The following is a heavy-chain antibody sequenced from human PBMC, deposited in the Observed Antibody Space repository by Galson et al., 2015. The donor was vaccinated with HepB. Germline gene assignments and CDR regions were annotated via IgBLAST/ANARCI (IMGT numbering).Heavy chain of an antibody. J-gene: IGHJ5*02. D-gene: IGHD3-22*01. CDR1: GYTFTSYY. CDR2: INPSGGST. Sequence: SVKVSCKASGYTFTSYYMHWVRQAPGQGLEWMGIINPSGGSTSYAQKFQGRVTMTRDTSTSTVYMELSSLRSEDTAVYYCARDKSLDSSGYYDWFDPWGQGTLVTVSS. V-gene: IGHV1-46*01. CDR3: ARDKSLDSSGYYDWFDP.